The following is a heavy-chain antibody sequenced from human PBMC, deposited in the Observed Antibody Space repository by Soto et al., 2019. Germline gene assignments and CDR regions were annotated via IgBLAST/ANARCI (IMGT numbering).Heavy chain of an antibody. CDR1: SSSFSSHY. V-gene: IGHV4-59*08. Sequence: SESVSVTCKVSSSSFSSHYWSWIRQPPGEGMEWIGYVFYTGSTNYNPSLRSRVLISVDTSMNQFSLKLRSVTAADTAVYYCARQDGYYYYMDVWGKGTTVTVSS. J-gene: IGHJ6*03. CDR2: VFYTGST. CDR3: ARQDGYYYYMDV.